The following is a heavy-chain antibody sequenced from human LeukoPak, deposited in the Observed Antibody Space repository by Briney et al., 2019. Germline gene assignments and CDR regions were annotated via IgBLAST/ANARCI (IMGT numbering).Heavy chain of an antibody. V-gene: IGHV4-59*01. Sequence: NPSETLSLTCTVSGGSISYYYWSWIRQPPGKGLEWIGYIYYSGSTNCNPSLKSRVTISVDTSKNQFSLRLNSVTAADTAVYYCARITYGDNHFDIWGQGTMVTVSS. D-gene: IGHD4-23*01. CDR2: IYYSGST. J-gene: IGHJ3*02. CDR1: GGSISYYY. CDR3: ARITYGDNHFDI.